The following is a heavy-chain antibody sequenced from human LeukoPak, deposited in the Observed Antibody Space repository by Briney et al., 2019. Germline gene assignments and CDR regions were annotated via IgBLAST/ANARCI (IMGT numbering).Heavy chain of an antibody. Sequence: SGGSLRLSCAASGFTFSSYGMSWVRQAPGKGLEWVSAISGSGGSTYYADSVKGRFTISRDNSKNTLYLQMNSMRAEDTAVYYCAKGERAYCGGDCYYDYWGQGTLVTVSS. CDR2: ISGSGGST. J-gene: IGHJ4*02. CDR1: GFTFSSYG. V-gene: IGHV3-23*01. CDR3: AKGERAYCGGDCYYDY. D-gene: IGHD2-21*02.